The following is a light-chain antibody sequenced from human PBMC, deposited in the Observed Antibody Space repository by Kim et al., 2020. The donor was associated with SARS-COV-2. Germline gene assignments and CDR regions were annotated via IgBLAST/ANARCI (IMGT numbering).Light chain of an antibody. CDR1: QGVSSN. CDR3: QQYNDWPYT. Sequence: SVSPRESAPLSCRTSQGVSSNLAWYQQKPGHAPRLLIYGASTRATGIPSRFSGSGSGTEFTLTISGLQSENFAVYYCQQYNDWPYTFGQGTKLEI. CDR2: GAS. J-gene: IGKJ2*01. V-gene: IGKV3-15*01.